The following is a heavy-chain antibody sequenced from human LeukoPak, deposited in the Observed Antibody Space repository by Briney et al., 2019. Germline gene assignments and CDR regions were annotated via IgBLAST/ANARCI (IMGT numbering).Heavy chain of an antibody. V-gene: IGHV4-59*08. CDR3: ARRFYGDLYFDY. CDR2: IYYSGST. CDR1: GGSISIYY. D-gene: IGHD4-17*01. J-gene: IGHJ4*02. Sequence: SETLSLTCTVSGGSISIYYWSWIRQPPGKGLEWIGYIYYSGSTNYNPSLKSRVTISVDTSKNQFSLKLSSVTAADTAVYYCARRFYGDLYFDYWGQGTLVTVSS.